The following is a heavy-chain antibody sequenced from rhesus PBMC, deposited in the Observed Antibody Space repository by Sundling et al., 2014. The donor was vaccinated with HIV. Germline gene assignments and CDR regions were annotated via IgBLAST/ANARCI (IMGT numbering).Heavy chain of an antibody. CDR2: ISGSSVST. Sequence: QVTLKESGPALVKPTQTLTLTCTFSGFSLSTSGMGVGWIRQPPGKGLQWIGYISGSSVSTYYNPSLKNRVTISKDTSKNQFSLKVNSVTATDTAVYFCARVGSSGAWSYWGQGVLVTVSS. V-gene: IGHV4-127*01. CDR1: GFSLSTSGMG. D-gene: IGHD6-37*01. J-gene: IGHJ4*01. CDR3: ARVGSSGAWSY.